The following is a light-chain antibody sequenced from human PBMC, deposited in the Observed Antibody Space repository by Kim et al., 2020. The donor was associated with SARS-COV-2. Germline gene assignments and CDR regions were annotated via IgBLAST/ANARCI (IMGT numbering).Light chain of an antibody. V-gene: IGLV3-9*01. CDR2: RDS. CDR3: QVWDSGTGV. J-gene: IGLJ1*01. Sequence: VARGRTARISGGGNNIGMKNVNWYQQKPGQAPVVVIYRDSNRPSGIPERFAGSNSGNTATLTISRAQAGDEADYYCQVWDSGTGVFGTGTKVTVL. CDR1: NIGMKN.